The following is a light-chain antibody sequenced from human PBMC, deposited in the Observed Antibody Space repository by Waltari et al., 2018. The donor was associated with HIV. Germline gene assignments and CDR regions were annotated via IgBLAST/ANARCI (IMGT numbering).Light chain of an antibody. CDR3: AAWDDSLKDVL. V-gene: IGLV1-44*01. CDR1: SSTIGSNT. CDR2: NNE. Sequence: QSVLTQPPSASGTPGLRVTFSCSGGSSTIGSNTVNWYQQVPGAAPRLLIYNNERRPSGVPDRFSGSKSGTSASLAIRGLQSEDEADYYCAAWDDSLKDVLFGGGTKLTVL. J-gene: IGLJ2*01.